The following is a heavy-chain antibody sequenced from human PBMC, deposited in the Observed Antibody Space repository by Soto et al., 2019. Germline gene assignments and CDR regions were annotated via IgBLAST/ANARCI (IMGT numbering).Heavy chain of an antibody. D-gene: IGHD3-10*01. V-gene: IGHV5-51*01. J-gene: IGHJ4*02. CDR1: GYSFSSHW. CDR2: IYPGDSDT. Sequence: GESLKISCKGSGYSFSSHWIGWVRQMPGKGLEWMGIIYPGDSDTRYSPSFQGQVLISADTSISTAYLQWSSLKASDTAMYYCARRGHGSGSYHPFDYWGQGALVTVSS. CDR3: ARRGHGSGSYHPFDY.